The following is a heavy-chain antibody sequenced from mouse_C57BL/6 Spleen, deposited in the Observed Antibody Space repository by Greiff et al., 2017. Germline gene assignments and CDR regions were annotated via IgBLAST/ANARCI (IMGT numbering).Heavy chain of an antibody. CDR3: ARRGEYDYVYAMDY. CDR1: GFTFSDYY. J-gene: IGHJ4*01. Sequence: EVMLVESGGGLVQPGGSLKLSCAASGFTFSDYYMYWVRQTPEKRLEWVAYISNGGGSTYYPDTVKGRFTISRDNAKNTLYLQMSRLKSEDTAMYYCARRGEYDYVYAMDYWGQGTSVTVSS. V-gene: IGHV5-12*01. CDR2: ISNGGGST. D-gene: IGHD2-4*01.